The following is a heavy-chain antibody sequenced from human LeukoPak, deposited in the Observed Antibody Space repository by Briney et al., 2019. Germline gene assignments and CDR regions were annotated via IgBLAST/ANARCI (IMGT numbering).Heavy chain of an antibody. Sequence: PGESLKISCKGSGYSFTSYWIGWVRQMPGKGLEWMGIIYPGDSDTRYSPSFQGQVTISADKSISTAYLQWSSLKASDTAMYYCARILYCSSTSCFFNNWFDPWGQGTLVTVSS. CDR3: ARILYCSSTSCFFNNWFDP. CDR1: GYSFTSYW. V-gene: IGHV5-51*01. D-gene: IGHD2-2*01. J-gene: IGHJ5*02. CDR2: IYPGDSDT.